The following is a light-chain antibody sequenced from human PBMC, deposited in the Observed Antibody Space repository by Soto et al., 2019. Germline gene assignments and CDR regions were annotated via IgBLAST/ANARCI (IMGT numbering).Light chain of an antibody. V-gene: IGLV2-14*01. CDR2: EVT. J-gene: IGLJ1*01. CDR3: SSHTSGSTRV. Sequence: QSALTQPASVSGSPGQSIAISCTGTSSDVGGYDYVSWYQQHPDKAPKLMIYEVTKRPSWVSNRFSGSKSGNTASQTISGLQPEDEADYYCSSHTSGSTRVFGSGTKVTVL. CDR1: SSDVGGYDY.